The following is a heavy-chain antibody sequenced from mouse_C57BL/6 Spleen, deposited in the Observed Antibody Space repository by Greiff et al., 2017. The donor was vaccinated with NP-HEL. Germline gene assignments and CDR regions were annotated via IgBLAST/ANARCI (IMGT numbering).Heavy chain of an antibody. CDR2: INPSNGGT. V-gene: IGHV1-53*01. CDR1: GYTFTSYW. CDR3: ARGGGYDRVYYAMDY. J-gene: IGHJ4*01. Sequence: QVQLQQPGTELVKPGASVKLSCKASGYTFTSYWMHWVKQRPGQGLEWIGNINPSNGGTNYNEKFKSKATLTVDKSSSTAYMQLSSLTSEDSAVYYCARGGGYDRVYYAMDYWGQGTSVTVSS. D-gene: IGHD2-2*01.